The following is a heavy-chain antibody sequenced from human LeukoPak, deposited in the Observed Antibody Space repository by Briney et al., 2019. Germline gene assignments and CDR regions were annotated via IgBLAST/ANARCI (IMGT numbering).Heavy chain of an antibody. CDR3: ARGTGDTSSWFHDY. V-gene: IGHV3-30*02. CDR2: IRYDGSNK. J-gene: IGHJ4*02. CDR1: GFTFSSYG. D-gene: IGHD6-13*01. Sequence: GGSLRLSCAASGFTFSSYGMHWVRQAPGKGLEWVAFIRYDGSNKYYADSVKGRFTISRDNSKNTLYLQMNSLRPEDTAVYHCARGTGDTSSWFHDYWGQGTLVTVSS.